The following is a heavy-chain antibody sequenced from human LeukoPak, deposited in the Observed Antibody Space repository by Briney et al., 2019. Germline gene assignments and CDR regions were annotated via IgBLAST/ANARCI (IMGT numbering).Heavy chain of an antibody. CDR2: INHSGST. J-gene: IGHJ5*02. CDR1: GGSFSGYY. D-gene: IGHD3-3*01. V-gene: IGHV4-34*01. Sequence: PSETLSLTCAVYGGSFSGYYWSWIRQPPGEGLEWIGEINHSGSTTYNPALNSRVTISVDTSKNQFSLKLTSVTAADTAVYYCAGSGTATYYDFSSGSTFNPWGQGILVTVSS. CDR3: AGSGTATYYDFSSGSTFNP.